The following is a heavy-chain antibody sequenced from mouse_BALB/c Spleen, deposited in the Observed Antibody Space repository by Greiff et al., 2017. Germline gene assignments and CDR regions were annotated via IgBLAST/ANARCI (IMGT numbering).Heavy chain of an antibody. J-gene: IGHJ4*01. CDR2: ISYSGST. D-gene: IGHD1-2*01. CDR1: GYSITSDYA. Sequence: VQLKESGPGLVKPSQSLSLTCTVTGYSITSDYAWNWIRQFPGNKLEWMGYISYSGSTSYNPSLKSRISITRDTSKNQFFLQLNSVTTEDTATYYCARNITTAPYYAMDYWGQGTSVTVSS. CDR3: ARNITTAPYYAMDY. V-gene: IGHV3-2*02.